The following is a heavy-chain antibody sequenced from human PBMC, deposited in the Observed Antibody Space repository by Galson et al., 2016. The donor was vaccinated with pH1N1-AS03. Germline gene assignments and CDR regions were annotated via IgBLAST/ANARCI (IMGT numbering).Heavy chain of an antibody. CDR2: INPKNGVT. CDR1: GYIFTDFY. V-gene: IGHV1-2*04. Sequence: QSGAEVKKPGESLKISCKASGYIFTDFYVHWVRQAPGQGLEWMGWINPKNGVTNYAQKFQAWVTMTGDTSISIAYMELHGLKSDDTAVYYCARDPRGPCSSATCATTYYFGMDVWGQGTTVIVSS. CDR3: ARDPRGPCSSATCATTYYFGMDV. D-gene: IGHD1-26*01. J-gene: IGHJ6*02.